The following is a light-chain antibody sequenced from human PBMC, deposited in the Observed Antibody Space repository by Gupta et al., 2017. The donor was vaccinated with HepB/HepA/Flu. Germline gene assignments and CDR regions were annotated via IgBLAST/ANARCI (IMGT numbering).Light chain of an antibody. CDR1: QSVSRK. CDR3: QQASEWHPMYI. Sequence: EIVITQSPATLSVSPGERVTLSCRASQSVSRKLDWYQQKLGQAPRRLIYDASYRAAGGTAKCSGSGGGTEGXLTIISXQSEDFAVYYCQQASEWHPMYIFGXGTELEIK. V-gene: IGKV3-15*01. CDR2: DAS. J-gene: IGKJ2*01.